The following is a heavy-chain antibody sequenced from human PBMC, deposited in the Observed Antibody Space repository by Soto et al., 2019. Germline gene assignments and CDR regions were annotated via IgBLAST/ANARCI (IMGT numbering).Heavy chain of an antibody. V-gene: IGHV1-69*02. Sequence: ASVKVSCKASGGTFSSYTISWVRQAPGQGLEWMGRIIPILGIANYAQKFQGRVTITADKSTSTAYMELSSLRSEDTAVYYCAKYSSSSGREGMGNWFDPWGQGTLVTVSS. J-gene: IGHJ5*02. D-gene: IGHD6-6*01. CDR3: AKYSSSSGREGMGNWFDP. CDR1: GGTFSSYT. CDR2: IIPILGIA.